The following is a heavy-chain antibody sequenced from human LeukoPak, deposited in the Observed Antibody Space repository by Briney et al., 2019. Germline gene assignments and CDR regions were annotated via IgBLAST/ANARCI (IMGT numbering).Heavy chain of an antibody. CDR1: GFTFSSYW. V-gene: IGHV3-9*01. CDR3: AKDMGWNLDYYYYGMDV. J-gene: IGHJ6*02. D-gene: IGHD1-7*01. Sequence: GGSLRLSCAASGFTFSSYWMHWVRQAPGKGLEWVSGISWNSGSIGYADSAKGRFTISRDNAKNSLYLQMNSLRAEDTALYYCAKDMGWNLDYYYYGMDVWGQGTTVTVSS. CDR2: ISWNSGSI.